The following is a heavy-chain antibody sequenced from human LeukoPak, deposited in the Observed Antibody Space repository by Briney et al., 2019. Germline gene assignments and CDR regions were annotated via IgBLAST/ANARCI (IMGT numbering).Heavy chain of an antibody. CDR1: GGSISSGDYY. J-gene: IGHJ6*03. Sequence: SETLSLTCTVSGGSISSGDYYWSWIRQPPGKGLEWIGYIYYSGSTYYNPSLKSRVTISADTSKNQFSLKLSSVTAADTAVYYCARAIDGYSYDRGYYMDVWGKGTTVTVSS. D-gene: IGHD5-18*01. CDR2: IYYSGST. V-gene: IGHV4-30-4*08. CDR3: ARAIDGYSYDRGYYMDV.